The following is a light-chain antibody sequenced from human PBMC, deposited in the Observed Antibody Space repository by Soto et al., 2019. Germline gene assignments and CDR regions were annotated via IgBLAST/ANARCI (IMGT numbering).Light chain of an antibody. V-gene: IGKV3-20*01. CDR3: QQYVGSGPVT. CDR2: GAS. J-gene: IGKJ4*01. CDR1: QSVSSSN. Sequence: ETVLTQSPGTLSLSPGQRATLSCRASQSVSSSNLAWYQQKPGQAPRLLIYGASSRATGIPDRFSGSGSGTDFTLTISGLEPEDFAVYFCQQYVGSGPVTCGGGNKVEV.